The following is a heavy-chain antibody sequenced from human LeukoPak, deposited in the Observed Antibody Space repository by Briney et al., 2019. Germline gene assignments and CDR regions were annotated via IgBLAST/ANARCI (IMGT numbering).Heavy chain of an antibody. V-gene: IGHV3-23*01. D-gene: IGHD2-2*01. J-gene: IGHJ4*02. CDR3: AKRPDCSTTNCFRFEY. CDR1: GFTFSTYA. Sequence: GGSLRLSCAASGFTFSTYAMSWVRQAPGQGLEWVSSVNGDGGSTYYAESVKGRFTVSRDNSKNTLYLQMDSLRAEDTAVYYCAKRPDCSTTNCFRFEYWGQGTLVTVSS. CDR2: VNGDGGST.